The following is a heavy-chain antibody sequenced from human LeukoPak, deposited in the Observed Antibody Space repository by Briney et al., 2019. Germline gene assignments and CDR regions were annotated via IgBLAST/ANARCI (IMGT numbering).Heavy chain of an antibody. CDR3: ARDQIVVPAAMQD. CDR1: RYTFTSYD. Sequence: ASVKVSCKASRYTFTSYDINWVRQAPGQGLEWMGWMNPNSGNTGYAQKFQGRVTMTRNTSISTAYMELSSLRSEDTAVYYCARDQIVVPAAMQDWGQGTLVTVSS. V-gene: IGHV1-8*01. D-gene: IGHD2-2*01. CDR2: MNPNSGNT. J-gene: IGHJ4*02.